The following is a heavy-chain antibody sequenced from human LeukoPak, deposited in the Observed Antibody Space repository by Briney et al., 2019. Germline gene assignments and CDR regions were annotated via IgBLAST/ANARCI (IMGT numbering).Heavy chain of an antibody. CDR1: GGSFSGYY. Sequence: PSETLSLTCAVYGGSFSGYYWSWIRQPPGKGLEWIGEINHSGSTNYNPSLKSRVTTSVDTSKNQFSLKLSSVTAADTAVYYCAGHRYLLRYFGRIDPWGQGTLVTVSS. V-gene: IGHV4-34*01. J-gene: IGHJ5*02. CDR2: INHSGST. CDR3: AGHRYLLRYFGRIDP. D-gene: IGHD3-9*01.